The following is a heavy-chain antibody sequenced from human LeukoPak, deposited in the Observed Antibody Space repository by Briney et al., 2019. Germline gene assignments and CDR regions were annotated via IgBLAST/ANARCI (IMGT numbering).Heavy chain of an antibody. CDR3: AKSLRGVRGVIPYYFDY. D-gene: IGHD3-10*01. CDR1: GFTFSSYA. J-gene: IGHJ4*02. Sequence: PGGSLRLSCAASGFTFSSYAMSWVRQAPGKGLEWVSAISGSGGSTYYADSVKGRFTISRDNSKNTLYLQMNSLRAEDTAVYYCAKSLRGVRGVIPYYFDYWGQGTLVTVSS. CDR2: ISGSGGST. V-gene: IGHV3-23*01.